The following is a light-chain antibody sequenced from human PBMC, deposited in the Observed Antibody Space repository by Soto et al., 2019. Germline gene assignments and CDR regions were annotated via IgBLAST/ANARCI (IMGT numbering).Light chain of an antibody. Sequence: DIQMTQSPSSLSASAGDRVTITCRASQSITSYLNWYQQKPGKAPNLLIYAASSLQSGVPSRFSGSGSGTDFTLTISSLQPEDFATYYCQQTYSAWTFGQGTKVDIK. CDR2: AAS. J-gene: IGKJ1*01. CDR1: QSITSY. CDR3: QQTYSAWT. V-gene: IGKV1-39*01.